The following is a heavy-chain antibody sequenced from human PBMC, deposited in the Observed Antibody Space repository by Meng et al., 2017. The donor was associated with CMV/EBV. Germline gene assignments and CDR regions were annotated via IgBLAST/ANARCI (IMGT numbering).Heavy chain of an antibody. J-gene: IGHJ4*02. V-gene: IGHV3-72*01. D-gene: IGHD5/OR15-5a*01. CDR3: VRAPQRNRVYSFDS. CDR2: ARDKANSYTT. Sequence: SGCTLSDYSMDWIRQTPGKGLEWVGRARDKANSYTTEYAPSVRGRFTVSRDESKSSLYLQMNSLKSEDTAVYYCVRAPQRNRVYSFDSWGQGTLVTVSS. CDR1: GCTLSDYS.